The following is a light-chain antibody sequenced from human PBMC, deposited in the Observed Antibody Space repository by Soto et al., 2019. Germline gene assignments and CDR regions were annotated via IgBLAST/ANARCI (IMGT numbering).Light chain of an antibody. Sequence: EIVLTQSPGTLSLSPGERATLSCRASQSVISAYLAWYQHKPGQPPTLLIYAASSRVTGLPDRFSGSGCGTNFTLTISSMEPEDFAVYYCQQYGSSSTWTFGQGTKVEIK. CDR1: QSVISAY. CDR3: QQYGSSSTWT. CDR2: AAS. J-gene: IGKJ1*01. V-gene: IGKV3-20*01.